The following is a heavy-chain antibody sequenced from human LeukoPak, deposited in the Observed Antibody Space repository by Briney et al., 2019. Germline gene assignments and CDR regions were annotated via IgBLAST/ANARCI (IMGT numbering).Heavy chain of an antibody. CDR3: AKDQGPRAAGPDVPVDY. V-gene: IGHV3-74*01. J-gene: IGHJ4*02. CDR2: INTDGSST. CDR1: GFTFTRYW. D-gene: IGHD6-13*01. Sequence: QTGGSLRLSCAASGFTFTRYWMHWVRQAPGKGLVWVSRINTDGSSTAYADSVKGRFTISRDHAKNTVYLQMNSLRAEDTAVYYCAKDQGPRAAGPDVPVDYWGQGTLVTVSS.